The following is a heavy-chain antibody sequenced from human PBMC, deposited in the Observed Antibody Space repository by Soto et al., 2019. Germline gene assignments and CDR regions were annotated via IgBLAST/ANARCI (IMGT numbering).Heavy chain of an antibody. J-gene: IGHJ5*02. V-gene: IGHV4-31*03. Sequence: QVQLQESGPGLVKPSQTLSLTCTVSGGSISSGGYYWSWIRQHPGKGLEWIGYIYYSGSTYYNPALKSRVTISVETSKNQIALKLSSVTATDTAVYYCARGGGIAARRNWFDPWGQGTLVTVSS. CDR1: GGSISSGGYY. CDR2: IYYSGST. CDR3: ARGGGIAARRNWFDP. D-gene: IGHD6-6*01.